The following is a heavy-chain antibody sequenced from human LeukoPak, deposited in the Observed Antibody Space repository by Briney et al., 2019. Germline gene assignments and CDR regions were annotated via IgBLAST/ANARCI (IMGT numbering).Heavy chain of an antibody. CDR2: INHSGST. J-gene: IGHJ6*02. CDR1: GGSFSGYY. Sequence: SETLSLTCAVYGGSFSGYYWSWIRQPPGKGLEWIGEINHSGSTNHNPSLKSRVTISVDTSKNQFSLKLSSVTAADTAVYYCARGGRITIFGVVPPSILDVWGQGTTVTVSS. D-gene: IGHD3-3*01. V-gene: IGHV4-34*01. CDR3: ARGGRITIFGVVPPSILDV.